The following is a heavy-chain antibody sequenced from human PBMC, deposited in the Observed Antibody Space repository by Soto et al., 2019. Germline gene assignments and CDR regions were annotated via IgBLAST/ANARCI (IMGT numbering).Heavy chain of an antibody. D-gene: IGHD2-21*02. J-gene: IGHJ4*02. Sequence: PGGSLRLSCAASGFTFGNAWMNWVRQAPGKGLEWVGRIKSKTDGGTTDYAAPVKGRFTISRDDSKNTLYLQMNSLKTEDTAVYYCTTLERVVTAILFADYWGQGTLVTVSS. CDR3: TTLERVVTAILFADY. CDR2: IKSKTDGGTT. CDR1: GFTFGNAW. V-gene: IGHV3-15*07.